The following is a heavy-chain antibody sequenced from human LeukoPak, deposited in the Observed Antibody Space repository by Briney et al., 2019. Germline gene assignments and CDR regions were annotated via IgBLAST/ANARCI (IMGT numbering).Heavy chain of an antibody. V-gene: IGHV4-59*01. D-gene: IGHD4-17*01. CDR3: AREDPQTTVPEGLDV. CDR1: GGSIGSYY. J-gene: IGHJ6*02. Sequence: SETLSLTCAVSGGSIGSYYWSWLRQPPGRRLEWIGYIYYSGTTNYNPSLKSRVTISVDTSKNQFSLKLTSVTAADTAVYYCAREDPQTTVPEGLDVRGQGTTATVSS. CDR2: IYYSGTT.